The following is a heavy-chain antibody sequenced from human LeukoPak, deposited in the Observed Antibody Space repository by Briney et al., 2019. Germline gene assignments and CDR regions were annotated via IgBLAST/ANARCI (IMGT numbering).Heavy chain of an antibody. CDR2: IYTDNTT. V-gene: IGHV3-53*01. J-gene: IGHJ4*02. CDR3: ARDDPRYCSGNSCYYY. D-gene: IGHD2-15*01. Sequence: PGGSLRLSCAASGFTVSSDYMSWVRQAPGKGLEWVSVIYTDNTTYYTDSVKGRFTISRDNSKNTVYLQMNSLRAEDTAVYYCARDDPRYCSGNSCYYYWGQGTLVTVSS. CDR1: GFTVSSDY.